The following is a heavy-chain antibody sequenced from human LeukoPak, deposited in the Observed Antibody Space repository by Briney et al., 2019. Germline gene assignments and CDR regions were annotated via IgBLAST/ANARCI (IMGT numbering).Heavy chain of an antibody. J-gene: IGHJ4*02. CDR3: AREFNTVGNFDY. CDR2: IYFTGNYI. D-gene: IGHD3-10*01. Sequence: PGGPLRLSCVTSGFTFSRYSMRWVRQAPGKGLEWVSSIYFTGNYISYADSVKGRFTISRDNAKNSLYLQMNSLRAEDTAVYYCAREFNTVGNFDYWGQGTLVTVSS. CDR1: GFTFSRYS. V-gene: IGHV3-21*01.